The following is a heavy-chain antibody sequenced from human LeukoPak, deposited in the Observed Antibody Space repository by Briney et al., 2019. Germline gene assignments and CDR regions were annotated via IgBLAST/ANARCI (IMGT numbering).Heavy chain of an antibody. V-gene: IGHV4-59*08. D-gene: IGHD3-10*01. Sequence: SETLCLTCTASGGSISSYCWSWIRQAPGKGLEWIGYIYYSGSTIYNPSLKSRGTISVDTSKNQFSLQLNSVTPEDTGVYYCARGDSGTPPGFHHWGQGTLVTVSS. CDR1: GGSISSYC. CDR3: ARGDSGTPPGFHH. CDR2: IYYSGST. J-gene: IGHJ1*01.